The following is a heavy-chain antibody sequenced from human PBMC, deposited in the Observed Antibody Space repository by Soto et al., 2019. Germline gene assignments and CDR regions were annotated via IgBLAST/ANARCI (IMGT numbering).Heavy chain of an antibody. CDR1: GVTFSSYA. CDR2: IIPIFGTA. D-gene: IGHD3-3*01. Sequence: ASVKVSCKASGVTFSSYAISWVRQAPGQGLEWMGGIIPIFGTANYAQKFQGRVTITADESTSTAYMELSSLRSEDTAVYYCARVFYDFWGRGGYYYCGMDVWGQGTTVTV. V-gene: IGHV1-69*13. J-gene: IGHJ6*02. CDR3: ARVFYDFWGRGGYYYCGMDV.